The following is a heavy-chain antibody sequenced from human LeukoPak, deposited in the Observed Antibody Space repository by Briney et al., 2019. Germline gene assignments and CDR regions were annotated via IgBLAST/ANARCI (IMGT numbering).Heavy chain of an antibody. CDR3: ARARDYGSGRDPFDY. CDR1: GGSISSSSYY. V-gene: IGHV4-39*07. CDR2: IYYSGST. D-gene: IGHD3-10*01. Sequence: SETLSLTCTVSGGSISSSSYYWGWIRQPPGKGLEWIGSIYYSGSTYYNPSLKSRVAISVDTSKNQFSLKLSSVTAADTAVYYCARARDYGSGRDPFDYWGQGTLVTVSS. J-gene: IGHJ4*02.